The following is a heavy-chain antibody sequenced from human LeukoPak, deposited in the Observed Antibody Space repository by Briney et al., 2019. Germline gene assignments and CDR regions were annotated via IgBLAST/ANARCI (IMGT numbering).Heavy chain of an antibody. CDR3: AREVAVAGPFDY. CDR2: IYYSGST. CDR1: GGSISSYY. Sequence: SETLSLTCTVSGGSISSYYWSWIRQPPGKGLEWIGYIYYSGSTNYNPSLKSRVTISVDTSKNQFSLKLSSVTAADTAVYYCAREVAVAGPFDYWGQGSSVSVSS. V-gene: IGHV4-59*01. D-gene: IGHD6-19*01. J-gene: IGHJ4*02.